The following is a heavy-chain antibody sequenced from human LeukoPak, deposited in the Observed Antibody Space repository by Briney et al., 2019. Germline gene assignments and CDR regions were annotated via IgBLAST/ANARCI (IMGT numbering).Heavy chain of an antibody. V-gene: IGHV1-8*01. CDR2: MNPNSGNT. J-gene: IGHJ6*03. CDR3: ARGKRYSSGWFVYYYYMDV. Sequence: GASVKVSCKASGYTFTSYDINWVRQATGQGLEWMGWMNPNSGNTGYAQKFQGRVTMTRNTSISTAYMELSSLRSEDTAVYYCARGKRYSSGWFVYYYYMDVWGKGTTVTISS. CDR1: GYTFTSYD. D-gene: IGHD6-13*01.